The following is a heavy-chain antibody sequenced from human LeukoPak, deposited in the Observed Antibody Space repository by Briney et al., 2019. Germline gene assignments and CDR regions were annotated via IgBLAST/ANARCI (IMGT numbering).Heavy chain of an antibody. Sequence: GASVKVSCKASGYTFTNYGISWVRQAPGQGLEWMGWISAYSGNTNYAQKLQGRVTMTTDTSTSTAYMELRSLRSDDTAVYYCARESRPGDYYDSSGYFDYWGQGTLVTVSS. D-gene: IGHD3-22*01. CDR1: GYTFTNYG. J-gene: IGHJ4*02. V-gene: IGHV1-18*01. CDR2: ISAYSGNT. CDR3: ARESRPGDYYDSSGYFDY.